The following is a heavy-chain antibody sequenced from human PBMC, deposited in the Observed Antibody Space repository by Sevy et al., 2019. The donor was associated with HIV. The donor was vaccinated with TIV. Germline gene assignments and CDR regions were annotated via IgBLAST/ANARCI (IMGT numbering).Heavy chain of an antibody. D-gene: IGHD6-6*01. CDR2: ISGSGGST. V-gene: IGHV3-23*01. Sequence: GGSLRLSCAASGFTFSTYAMSWVRQAPGKGLEWVSAISGSGGSTYYADSVKGRFTISRDKSKNTLYLQMNSLRAEDTAVYYCAKGDSSFYGLDVWGQGTTVTVSS. CDR3: AKGDSSFYGLDV. J-gene: IGHJ6*02. CDR1: GFTFSTYA.